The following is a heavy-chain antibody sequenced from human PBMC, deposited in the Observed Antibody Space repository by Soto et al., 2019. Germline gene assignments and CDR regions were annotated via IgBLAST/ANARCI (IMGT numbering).Heavy chain of an antibody. CDR2: TYYRSKWYN. D-gene: IGHD6-6*01. J-gene: IGHJ5*02. CDR3: ARFEVYSSSPRGGNWVDP. Sequence: SQTLSLTCAISGDSVSSNSAAWNWIRQSPSRGLEWLGRTYYRSKWYNDYAVSVKSRITINPDTSKNQFSLQLNSVTPEDTAVYYCARFEVYSSSPRGGNWVDPWGQGTLVTVSS. V-gene: IGHV6-1*01. CDR1: GDSVSSNSAA.